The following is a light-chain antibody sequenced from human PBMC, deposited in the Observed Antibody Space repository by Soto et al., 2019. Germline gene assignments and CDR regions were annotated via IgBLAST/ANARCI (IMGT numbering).Light chain of an antibody. Sequence: DIQMNHSPSTLSASEGDRVTITCRASQSISSWLAWYQQKAGKAPKLLIYDASNLESGVPSRFSGSGSGTEFTLTISSLQPDDFATYYCQQYNSYPITFGQGTRLEIK. CDR1: QSISSW. CDR3: QQYNSYPIT. CDR2: DAS. V-gene: IGKV1-5*01. J-gene: IGKJ5*01.